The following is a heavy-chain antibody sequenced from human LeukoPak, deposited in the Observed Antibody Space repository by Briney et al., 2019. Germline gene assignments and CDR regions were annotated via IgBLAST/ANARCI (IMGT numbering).Heavy chain of an antibody. J-gene: IGHJ4*02. V-gene: IGHV3-11*04. CDR3: ARKDFSSGSFTY. CDR2: IGLHGYPL. Sequence: PGGSLRLSCAASGFTFNIYYMRWIRQAPGKGLEWISYIGLHGYPLDYADSVKGRFTISRDNAKNSLYLDMSSLTAEDTAVYYCARKDFSSGSFTYWGQGTLVTVSS. CDR1: GFTFNIYY. D-gene: IGHD3-22*01.